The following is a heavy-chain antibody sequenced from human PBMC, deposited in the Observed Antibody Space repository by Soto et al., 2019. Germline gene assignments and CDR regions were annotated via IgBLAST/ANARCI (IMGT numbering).Heavy chain of an antibody. CDR3: ARSRLGSSYSEGES. V-gene: IGHV3-30*03. CDR1: GFTFSNYG. J-gene: IGHJ5*02. D-gene: IGHD6-13*01. Sequence: QVQLVESGGGVVQPGRSLRLSCAASGFTFSNYGMQWVRQAPGKGLEGMAVIAHDGSDQYYEDSVKGRFSLSRDNSKNTLYLQMNSLRHDDTGVYFCARSRLGSSYSEGESWGQGTLVTVSA. CDR2: IAHDGSDQ.